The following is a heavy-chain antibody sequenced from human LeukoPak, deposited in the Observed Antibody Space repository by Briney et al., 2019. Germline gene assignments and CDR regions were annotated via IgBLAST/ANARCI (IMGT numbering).Heavy chain of an antibody. CDR2: ISSSSSTI. V-gene: IGHV3-48*01. Sequence: PGGSLRLSCAASEFTFTSYEMNWVRQAPGKGLEWVSYISSSSSTIYYADSVKGRFTISRDNAKNSLYLQMNSLRAEDTAVYYCAREIGWTGPSTYFDYWGQGTLVTVSS. J-gene: IGHJ4*02. CDR1: EFTFTSYE. D-gene: IGHD3/OR15-3a*01. CDR3: AREIGWTGPSTYFDY.